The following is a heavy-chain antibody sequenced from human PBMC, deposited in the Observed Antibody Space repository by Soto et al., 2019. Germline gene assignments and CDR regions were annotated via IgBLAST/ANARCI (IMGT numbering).Heavy chain of an antibody. CDR3: ARDLVRQQLAFNV. J-gene: IGHJ6*02. D-gene: IGHD6-13*01. CDR1: GFTFSSYA. CDR2: ISYDGSNK. Sequence: GGSLRLSCAASGFTFSSYAMHWVRQAPGKGLEWVAVISYDGSNKYYADSVKGRFTISRDNSKNTLYLQMNSLRAEDTAVYYCARDLVRQQLAFNVWGQGTTVTVSS. V-gene: IGHV3-30-3*01.